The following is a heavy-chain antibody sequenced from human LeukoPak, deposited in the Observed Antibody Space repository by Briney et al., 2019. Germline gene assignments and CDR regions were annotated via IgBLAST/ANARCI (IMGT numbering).Heavy chain of an antibody. CDR1: GFTFSSYA. J-gene: IGHJ4*02. CDR3: AKDLNGYWNYGDY. V-gene: IGHV3-23*01. Sequence: PGGSLRLSCVASGFTFSSYAMSWVRQAPGKGLEWVSTIAGSGGTTYYADSVKGRFTISRDNSKNTLYLQMNSLRAEDTAVYYCAKDLNGYWNYGDYWGQGTLVTVSS. D-gene: IGHD6-25*01. CDR2: IAGSGGTT.